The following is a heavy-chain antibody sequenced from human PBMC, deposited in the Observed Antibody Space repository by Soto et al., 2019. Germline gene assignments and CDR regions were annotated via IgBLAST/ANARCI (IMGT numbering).Heavy chain of an antibody. J-gene: IGHJ5*02. CDR3: ARGGEYSSPSFFPFDP. Sequence: SETLSLTCAVYGGSFSGYYWSWIRQPPGKGLEWIGEINHSGSTNYNPSLKSRVTISVDTSKNQFSLKLSSVTAADTAVYYCARGGEYSSPSFFPFDPWGQGTLVTVSS. CDR2: INHSGST. V-gene: IGHV4-34*01. CDR1: GGSFSGYY. D-gene: IGHD6-6*01.